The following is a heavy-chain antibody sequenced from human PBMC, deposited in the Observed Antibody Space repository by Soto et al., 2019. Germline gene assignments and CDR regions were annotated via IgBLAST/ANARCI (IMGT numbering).Heavy chain of an antibody. CDR1: GGSFSGYY. J-gene: IGHJ5*02. V-gene: IGHV4-34*01. CDR3: ARGFTMVRGVISVWYKP. D-gene: IGHD3-10*01. CDR2: INNSGRK. Sequence: ETLSISCAVYGGSFSGYYWSWIRQPPGKGRDWIVEINNSGRKNYNPSLQSRVTISVDTSKNKFSLKLSSVTAADTAVSYCARGFTMVRGVISVWYKPWGDGTLVTVSS.